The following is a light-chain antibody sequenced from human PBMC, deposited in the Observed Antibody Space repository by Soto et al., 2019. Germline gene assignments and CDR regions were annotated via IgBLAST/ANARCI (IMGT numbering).Light chain of an antibody. V-gene: IGKV3-20*01. J-gene: IGKJ2*01. CDR1: QCVSSSY. CDR3: QQYGSSPYT. Sequence: EIVLTQSPGTLSLSPGERATLSCRASQCVSSSYLAWYQQKPGQAPRLLIYGASSRATGIPDRFSGSGSGTDFTLTISRLEPEDFAVYYCQQYGSSPYTFGHGTKLEIK. CDR2: GAS.